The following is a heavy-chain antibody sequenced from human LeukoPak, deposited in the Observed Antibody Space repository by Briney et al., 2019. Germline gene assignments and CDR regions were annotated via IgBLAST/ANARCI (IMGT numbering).Heavy chain of an antibody. CDR1: GFTVSSNY. CDR3: ARGSYEYYYYGMDV. CDR2: IYSGGST. V-gene: IGHV3-66*01. D-gene: IGHD3-3*01. J-gene: IGHJ6*02. Sequence: GGSLRLSCAASGFTVSSNYMSWVRQAPGKGLEWVSVIYSGGSTYYADSVKGRFTISRDNSKNTLYLQMNSLRAEDTAVYYCARGSYEYYYYGMDVWSQGTTVTVSS.